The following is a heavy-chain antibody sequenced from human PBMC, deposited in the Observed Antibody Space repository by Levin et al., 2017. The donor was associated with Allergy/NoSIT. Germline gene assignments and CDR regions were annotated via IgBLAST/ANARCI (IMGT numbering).Heavy chain of an antibody. CDR3: ARELYYYDSSGSNYFDY. CDR1: GFTVSSNY. CDR2: IYSGGST. Sequence: PGGSLRLSCAASGFTVSSNYMSWVRQAPGKGLEWVSVIYSGGSTYYADSVKGRFTISRDNSKNTLYLQMNSLRAEDTAVYYCARELYYYDSSGSNYFDYWGQGTLVTVSS. J-gene: IGHJ4*02. V-gene: IGHV3-66*01. D-gene: IGHD3-22*01.